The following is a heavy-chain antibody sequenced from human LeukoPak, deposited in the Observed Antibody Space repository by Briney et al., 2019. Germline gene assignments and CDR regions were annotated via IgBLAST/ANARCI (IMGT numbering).Heavy chain of an antibody. J-gene: IGHJ4*02. Sequence: GGSLRLSCAASGFTFSSYSMNWVRQAPGKGLEWVSYISSSSSTIYYADSVKGRFTISRDNAKNSLYLQMNSLRAEDTAVYYCARSPTMVRGVIWYYFDYWGQGTLVTVSS. D-gene: IGHD3-10*01. CDR1: GFTFSSYS. V-gene: IGHV3-48*04. CDR2: ISSSSSTI. CDR3: ARSPTMVRGVIWYYFDY.